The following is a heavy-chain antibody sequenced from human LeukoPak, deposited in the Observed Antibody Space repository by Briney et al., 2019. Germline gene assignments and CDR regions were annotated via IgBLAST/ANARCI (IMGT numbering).Heavy chain of an antibody. J-gene: IGHJ4*02. D-gene: IGHD3-10*01. V-gene: IGHV1-24*01. CDR2: FDPEDGET. Sequence: ASVKVSCKVSGYTLTELSMHWVRQAPGKGLEWMGGFDPEDGETIYAQKFQGRVTMTEDTSTDTAYMERSSLRSEDTAVYYCATTITMVRGDDFDYWGQGTLVTVSS. CDR1: GYTLTELS. CDR3: ATTITMVRGDDFDY.